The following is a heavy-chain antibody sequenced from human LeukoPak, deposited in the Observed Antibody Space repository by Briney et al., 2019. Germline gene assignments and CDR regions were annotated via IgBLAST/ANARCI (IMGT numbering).Heavy chain of an antibody. V-gene: IGHV5-51*01. Sequence: GESLQISCQGSGYIFSTYWIAWVRQMPGKGLEWMGIIYPDDTDTRYSAAFRGQVTISADKSISTAYLQWSNLKAADTAMYYCTRSSAASLGGFNYWGQGTLVTVSS. J-gene: IGHJ4*02. CDR1: GYIFSTYW. D-gene: IGHD3-10*01. CDR2: IYPDDTDT. CDR3: TRSSAASLGGFNY.